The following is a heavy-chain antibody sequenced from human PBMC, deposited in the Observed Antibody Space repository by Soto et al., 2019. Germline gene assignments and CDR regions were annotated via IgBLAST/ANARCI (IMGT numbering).Heavy chain of an antibody. D-gene: IGHD1-1*01. CDR3: AISYITNYAFDI. CDR2: ISHSGST. J-gene: IGHJ3*02. CDR1: SGPFSGYY. Sequence: QLQLQQWGAGLLKPSETLSLTCAVSSGPFSGYYWSWIRQSPGKGLEWIGEISHSGSTNYNPSLKSRVTISVDTAKNQFSLKLRLVTAADTAVYYWAISYITNYAFDIGGQGTLVTVSS. V-gene: IGHV4-34*01.